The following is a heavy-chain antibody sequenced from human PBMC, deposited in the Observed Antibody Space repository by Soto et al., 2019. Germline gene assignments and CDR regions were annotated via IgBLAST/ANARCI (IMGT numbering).Heavy chain of an antibody. CDR2: IDLDDDK. Sequence: SGPTLVNPTQTLTLTCTFSGFSLSTSGMCVSWIRQPPGKALEWLALIDLDDDKYYSTSLKTRLTISKDTSKNQVVLTMTNMDPVDTATYYCARMGVAHYYYGMDVWGQGTTVTVSS. D-gene: IGHD3-10*01. V-gene: IGHV2-70*01. CDR1: GFSLSTSGMC. J-gene: IGHJ6*02. CDR3: ARMGVAHYYYGMDV.